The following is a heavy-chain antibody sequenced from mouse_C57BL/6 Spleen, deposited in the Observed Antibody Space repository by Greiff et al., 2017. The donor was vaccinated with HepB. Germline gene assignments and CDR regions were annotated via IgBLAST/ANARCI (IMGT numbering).Heavy chain of an antibody. CDR2: INPGSGGT. V-gene: IGHV1-54*01. Sequence: QVQLQQPGAELVRPGTSVKVSCKASGYAFTNYLIEWVKQRPGQGLEWIGVINPGSGGTNYNEKFKGKATLTADKSSSTAYMQLSSLTSEDSAVYFCAKGYYYGSSSLDYWGKGTTLTVSS. CDR1: GYAFTNYL. J-gene: IGHJ2*01. D-gene: IGHD1-1*01. CDR3: AKGYYYGSSSLDY.